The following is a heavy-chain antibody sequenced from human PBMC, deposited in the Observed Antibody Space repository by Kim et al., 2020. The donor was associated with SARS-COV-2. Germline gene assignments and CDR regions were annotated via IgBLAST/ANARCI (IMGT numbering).Heavy chain of an antibody. D-gene: IGHD3-16*01. Sequence: GGSLRLSCAASGFTFDDYAMHWVRQAPGKGLEWVSLISGDGGSTYYADSVKGRFTISRDNSKNSLYLQMNSLRTEDTALYYCANPPGEDDAFDIWGQGTMVTVSS. CDR3: ANPPGEDDAFDI. CDR2: ISGDGGST. J-gene: IGHJ3*02. V-gene: IGHV3-43*02. CDR1: GFTFDDYA.